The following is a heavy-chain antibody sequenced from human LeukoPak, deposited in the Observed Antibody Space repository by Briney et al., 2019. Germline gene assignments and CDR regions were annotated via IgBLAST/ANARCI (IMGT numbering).Heavy chain of an antibody. V-gene: IGHV1-18*01. D-gene: IGHD3-10*01. CDR1: LYTFSTHG. CDR2: ISANNGNT. CDR3: AREGTAGRYYFDY. Sequence: GASVKVSSTASLYTFSTHGITWVRQAPGQGREWMGWISANNGNTNYAQKLQGRVTVTTDTSTSIAYMELRSLRSDDTAVYYCAREGTAGRYYFDYWGQGTLVTVSS. J-gene: IGHJ4*02.